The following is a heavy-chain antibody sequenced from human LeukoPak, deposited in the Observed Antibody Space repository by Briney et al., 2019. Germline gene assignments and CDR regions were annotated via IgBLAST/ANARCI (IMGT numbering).Heavy chain of an antibody. J-gene: IGHJ3*02. CDR3: AREDTGVAFDI. D-gene: IGHD2-8*01. Sequence: AGGSLRLSCAASRCTFSSYEMNWVRQAPGKGLEWVSYISGSGIKHYADSVKGRSTISRDNAKNSLYLQMNSLRVEDTAVYYCAREDTGVAFDIWGQGTTVTV. V-gene: IGHV3-48*03. CDR1: RCTFSSYE. CDR2: ISGSGIK.